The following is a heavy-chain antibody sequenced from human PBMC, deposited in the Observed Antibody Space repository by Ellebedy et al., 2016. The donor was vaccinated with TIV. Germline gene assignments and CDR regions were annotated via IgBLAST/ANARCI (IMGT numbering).Heavy chain of an antibody. Sequence: GGSLRLSCEASGFTISNHGMVWVRQAPGKGLEYASAISSNGGSTYYADSVKGRFTISRDNSKNTLHLHMSSLRAEDTAVYYCVKGPYSSSWYHFDYWGQGTLVTVSS. D-gene: IGHD6-13*01. CDR3: VKGPYSSSWYHFDY. CDR1: GFTISNHG. CDR2: ISSNGGST. V-gene: IGHV3-64D*06. J-gene: IGHJ4*02.